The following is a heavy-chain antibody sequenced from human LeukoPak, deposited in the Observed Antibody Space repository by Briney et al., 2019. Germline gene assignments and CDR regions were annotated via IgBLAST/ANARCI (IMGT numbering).Heavy chain of an antibody. CDR1: GGTFSSYA. CDR3: ARDRVGYDSSGYYSDY. CDR2: IIPILGIA. J-gene: IGHJ4*02. Sequence: EASVKVSCKASGGTFSSYAISWVRQAPGQGLEWMGRIIPILGIANYAQKFQGRVTITADKSTSTAYIELSRLRSDDTAVYYCARDRVGYDSSGYYSDYWGQGTLVTVSS. D-gene: IGHD3-22*01. V-gene: IGHV1-69*04.